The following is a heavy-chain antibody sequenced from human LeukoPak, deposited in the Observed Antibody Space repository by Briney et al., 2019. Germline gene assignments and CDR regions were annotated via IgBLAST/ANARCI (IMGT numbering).Heavy chain of an antibody. V-gene: IGHV1-18*01. CDR1: GYTFTSYG. J-gene: IGHJ4*02. Sequence: ASVKVSCKASGYTFTSYGISWVRQAPGQGLEWMGWISAYNGNTNYAQELQGRVTMTTDTSTSTAYMELRSLRSDDTAVYSCSLSRGERTYFDYWGQGTLVTVSS. CDR3: SLSRGERTYFDY. CDR2: ISAYNGNT. D-gene: IGHD3-16*01.